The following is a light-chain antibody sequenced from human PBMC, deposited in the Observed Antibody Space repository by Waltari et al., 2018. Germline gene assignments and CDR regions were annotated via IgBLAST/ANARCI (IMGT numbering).Light chain of an antibody. CDR2: GNN. V-gene: IGLV1-40*01. CDR1: SSHIGAGND. J-gene: IGLJ2*01. CDR3: QSYDTNLRAV. Sequence: QSLLTPPPSVSGAPGRRVTITCTGTSSHIGAGNDVHGHQQFPGAATKLLIYGNNNRPSGFSDRFSGSASGMSASLTITGLRADDEADYYCQSYDTNLRAVFGGGTKLTVL.